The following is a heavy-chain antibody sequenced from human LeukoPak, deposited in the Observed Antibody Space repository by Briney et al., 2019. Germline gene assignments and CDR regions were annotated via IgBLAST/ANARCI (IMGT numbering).Heavy chain of an antibody. CDR3: ASMDGYNYPSPDDY. Sequence: GGSLRLSCAASGFTFRTYGMNWVRQAPGKGLEWISYINSNSDTVHYSNSVEGRFTISRDNAKNSLYLQMNSLRAEDTAMYYCASMDGYNYPSPDDYWGQGTLVTVSS. CDR2: INSNSDTV. V-gene: IGHV3-48*04. D-gene: IGHD5-24*01. J-gene: IGHJ4*02. CDR1: GFTFRTYG.